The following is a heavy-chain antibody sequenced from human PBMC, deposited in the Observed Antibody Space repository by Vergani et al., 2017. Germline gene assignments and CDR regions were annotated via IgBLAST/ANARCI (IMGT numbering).Heavy chain of an antibody. CDR3: ARKHISNYYDSXGYYYMGYYYGMDV. Sequence: QVQLVESGGGVAQPGGSLRLSCVASGFTFSGYGMHWVRQAPGKGLEWVAFIKFDGNIQYYADSVKGRFTISRDNSKNTVFLRMNSLRVEDTSVYYCARKHISNYYDSXGYYYMGYYYGMDVWGQGTTVTVSS. CDR1: GFTFSGYG. D-gene: IGHD3-22*01. V-gene: IGHV3-30*02. J-gene: IGHJ6*02. CDR2: IKFDGNIQ.